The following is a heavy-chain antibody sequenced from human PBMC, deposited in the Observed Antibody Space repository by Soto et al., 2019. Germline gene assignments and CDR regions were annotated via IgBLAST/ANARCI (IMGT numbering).Heavy chain of an antibody. CDR2: INTDNGDA. Sequence: ASVKVSCKASGYTFTSYSIHWVRQAPGQGLEWIGWINTDNGDAKYSQKFQGRVTMTRDTSTSTVYMELSSLRSEDTAVYYCARVLGSSGYYYVHAFDIWGQGTMVTVSS. CDR1: GYTFTSYS. D-gene: IGHD3-22*01. V-gene: IGHV1-3*04. J-gene: IGHJ3*02. CDR3: ARVLGSSGYYYVHAFDI.